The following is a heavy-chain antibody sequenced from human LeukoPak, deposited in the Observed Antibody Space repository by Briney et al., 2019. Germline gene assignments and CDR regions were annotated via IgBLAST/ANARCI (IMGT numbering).Heavy chain of an antibody. J-gene: IGHJ4*02. CDR1: GLTFTNYA. CDR3: AKVLIPAALSRESPRGYFDY. V-gene: IGHV3-23*01. Sequence: HSGGSLRLSCAASGLTFTNYAMSWVRQAPGKGLEWVSGIRGYCGSTYYADSVKGRFTISRDNSKNTLYLQMNSLRAEDTAVYYCAKVLIPAALSRESPRGYFDYWGQGTLVTVSS. D-gene: IGHD2-2*01. CDR2: IRGYCGST.